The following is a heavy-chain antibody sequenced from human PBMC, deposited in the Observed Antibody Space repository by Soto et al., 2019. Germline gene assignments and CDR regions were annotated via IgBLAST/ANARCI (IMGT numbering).Heavy chain of an antibody. Sequence: SPTLSLTFAISGDSVSSNSAAWNWIRQSPSRGLEWLGRTYYRSKWYNDYAVSVKSRITINPDTSKNQFSLQLKSLTPEDPAVYYCARGWYSGRNWFDPWGPGTLVAGSS. CDR2: TYYRSKWYN. J-gene: IGHJ5*02. CDR1: GDSVSSNSAA. V-gene: IGHV6-1*01. CDR3: ARGWYSGRNWFDP. D-gene: IGHD6-19*01.